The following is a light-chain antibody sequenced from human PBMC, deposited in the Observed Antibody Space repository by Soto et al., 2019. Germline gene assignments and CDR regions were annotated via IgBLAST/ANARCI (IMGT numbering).Light chain of an antibody. CDR3: QSYDSSLGGNVV. J-gene: IGLJ2*01. CDR1: SSNIGAGYD. Sequence: QSVLTPPPSVSGAPGQRVTISCTGSSSNIGAGYDVHWYQQLPGTAPKLLIYGNSNRPSGVPDRFSGSKSGTSASLAITGLQAEDEADYYCQSYDSSLGGNVVFGGGTKLTVL. CDR2: GNS. V-gene: IGLV1-40*01.